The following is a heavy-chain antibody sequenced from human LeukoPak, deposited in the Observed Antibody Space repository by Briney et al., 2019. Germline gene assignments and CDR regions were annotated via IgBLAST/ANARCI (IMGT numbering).Heavy chain of an antibody. D-gene: IGHD3-10*01. Sequence: PGGSLRLSCSASGFTFSSYAMHWVRQAPGKGLEHVSAISSNGGSTYYADSVKGRFTISRDNSKNTLYLQMSSLRAEDTAVYYCVKDLYYGSGSYYPALDYWGQGTLVTVSS. CDR3: VKDLYYGSGSYYPALDY. J-gene: IGHJ4*02. V-gene: IGHV3-64D*06. CDR2: ISSNGGST. CDR1: GFTFSSYA.